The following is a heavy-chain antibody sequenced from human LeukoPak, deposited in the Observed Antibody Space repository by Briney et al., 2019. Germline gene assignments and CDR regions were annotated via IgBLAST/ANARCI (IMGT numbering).Heavy chain of an antibody. Sequence: GGSLRLSCTASGFTFSSYGMHWVRRAPGNGLEWVATIWYEERTKYYIDSVKGRFTISRDNSKNTFYLQMNSLRVDDTAIYYCAKEGIYLKSSLEDWGQGTLVTVSS. J-gene: IGHJ4*02. V-gene: IGHV3-33*06. CDR2: IWYEERTK. CDR1: GFTFSSYG. CDR3: AKEGIYLKSSLED. D-gene: IGHD5-12*01.